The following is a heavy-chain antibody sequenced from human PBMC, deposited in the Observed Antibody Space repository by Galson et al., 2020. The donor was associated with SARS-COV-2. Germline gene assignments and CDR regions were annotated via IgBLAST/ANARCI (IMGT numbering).Heavy chain of an antibody. CDR2: ITQNGGRT. CDR1: AFDFGSYS. V-gene: IGHV3-23*01. CDR3: AKDRTPDGIWEVYT. D-gene: IGHD2-8*01. Sequence: GGSLRLSCPASAFDFGSYSMSLVRQAPGKGLEWVSAITQNGGRTLYSGSVKGRFIISRDDSKKTLYLQMNSMRVEDTAVYYCAKDRTPDGIWEVYTWGQRALVTVSS. J-gene: IGHJ1*01.